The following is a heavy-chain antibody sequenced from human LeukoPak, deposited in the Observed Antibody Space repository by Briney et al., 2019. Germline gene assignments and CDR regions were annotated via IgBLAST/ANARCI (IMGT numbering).Heavy chain of an antibody. CDR2: ISSSCGST. CDR1: GFTFSSSA. CDR3: ARDRAGSSSEKDNYYYYGMDV. Sequence: GGSLRLSCAASGFTFSSSAMSWVRQVPAKGLEWVSGISSSCGSTNYADSVRGRFTLSRDNSKNTLYVQMNSLRAEDTAVYYCARDRAGSSSEKDNYYYYGMDVWGQGTTVTVSS. J-gene: IGHJ6*02. D-gene: IGHD6-6*01. V-gene: IGHV3-23*01.